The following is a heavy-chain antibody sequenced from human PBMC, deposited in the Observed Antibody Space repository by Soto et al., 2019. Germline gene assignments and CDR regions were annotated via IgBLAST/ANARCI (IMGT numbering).Heavy chain of an antibody. CDR3: ARGPGGPDGPGDY. CDR2: INAGNGNT. V-gene: IGHV1-3*01. D-gene: IGHD2-15*01. CDR1: GYTFTSYA. Sequence: QVQLVQSGAEVKKPGASVQVSCKASGYTFTSYAMHWVRQAPGQRLEWMGWINAGNGNTKYSQKFQGRVTITRDTSASTDYMELSSLRSEDTAVYYCARGPGGPDGPGDYWGQGTLVTVSS. J-gene: IGHJ4*02.